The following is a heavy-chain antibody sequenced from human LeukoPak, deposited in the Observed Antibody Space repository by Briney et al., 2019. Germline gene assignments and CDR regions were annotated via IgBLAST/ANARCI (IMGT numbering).Heavy chain of an antibody. CDR3: ARLKEFQKIFDY. D-gene: IGHD2-21*01. Sequence: SETLSLTCTVSGGSITSSTYYWGWIRQPPGKGLEWIGSIYYSGKTYYNPSLKSRVTISVDTSKSQFSLKLSSMTAADTAVYYCARLKEFQKIFDYWGQGTLVTVSS. J-gene: IGHJ4*02. CDR2: IYYSGKT. V-gene: IGHV4-39*01. CDR1: GGSITSSTYY.